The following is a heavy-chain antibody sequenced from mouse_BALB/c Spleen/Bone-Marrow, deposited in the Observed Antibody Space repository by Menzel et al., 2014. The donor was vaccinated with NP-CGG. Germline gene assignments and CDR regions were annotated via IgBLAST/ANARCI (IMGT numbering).Heavy chain of an antibody. CDR3: ARRYYGSSFSYFDY. D-gene: IGHD1-1*01. J-gene: IGHJ2*01. CDR1: GFTFSSFG. V-gene: IGHV5-17*02. Sequence: EVNLVESGGGLVQPGGSRKLSCAASGFTFSSFGMHWVRQAPEKGLEWVAYISSGSSTIYYADTVKGRFTISRDNPKNTLFLQMTSLRSEDTAMYYCARRYYGSSFSYFDYWGQGTTLTVSS. CDR2: ISSGSSTI.